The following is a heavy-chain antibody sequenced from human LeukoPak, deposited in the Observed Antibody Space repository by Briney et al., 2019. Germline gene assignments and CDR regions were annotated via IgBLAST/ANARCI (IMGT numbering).Heavy chain of an antibody. CDR1: GGSISSSSYY. V-gene: IGHV4-39*07. D-gene: IGHD6-6*01. CDR3: AREWESSSGANFDY. CDR2: INHSGST. J-gene: IGHJ4*02. Sequence: SETLSLTCTVSGGSISSSSYYWGWIRQPPGKGLEWIGEINHSGSTNYNPSLKSRVTISVDTSKNQFSLKLSSVTAADTAVYYCAREWESSSGANFDYWGQGTLVAVSS.